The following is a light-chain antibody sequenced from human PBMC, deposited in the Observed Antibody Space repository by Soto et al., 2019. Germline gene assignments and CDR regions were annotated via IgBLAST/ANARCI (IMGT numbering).Light chain of an antibody. V-gene: IGKV4-1*01. CDR1: QNILYSSNNKNY. CDR2: KAS. CDR3: QHYTSYSEA. J-gene: IGKJ1*01. Sequence: DIGITQCPDSLAVSLGERATINCKSSQNILYSSNNKNYLAWYQQKPGKAPKLLIYKASTLQSGVPSRFSGSGSGTEFTLTISSLQPDDFATYYCQHYTSYSEAFGQGTKVDNK.